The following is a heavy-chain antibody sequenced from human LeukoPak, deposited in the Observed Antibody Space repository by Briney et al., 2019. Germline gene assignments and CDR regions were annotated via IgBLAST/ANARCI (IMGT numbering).Heavy chain of an antibody. CDR2: FDPEDGET. J-gene: IGHJ3*02. CDR3: ATTGITSSRDGYVGAFDI. Sequence: ASVKVSCKVSGYTLTELSMHWVRQAPGKGLEWMGGFDPEDGETIYAQRFQGRVTMTEDTSTDTAYMKLSSLRSEDTAVYYCATTGITSSRDGYVGAFDIWGQGTMVTVSS. CDR1: GYTLTELS. D-gene: IGHD5-24*01. V-gene: IGHV1-24*01.